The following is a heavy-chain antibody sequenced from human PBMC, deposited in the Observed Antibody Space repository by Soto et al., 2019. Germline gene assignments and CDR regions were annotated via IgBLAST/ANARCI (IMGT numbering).Heavy chain of an antibody. CDR3: ARDRGWLRFANWFDP. D-gene: IGHD5-12*01. J-gene: IGHJ5*02. CDR1: GGSIVSYY. CDR2: IYYSGST. Sequence: SETLSLTWTVAGGSIVSYYGSWIRQPPGKGLEWIGYIYYSGSTNYNPSLKSRVTISVDTSKNQFSLKLSSVTAADTAVYYCARDRGWLRFANWFDPWGQGTLVTVSS. V-gene: IGHV4-59*01.